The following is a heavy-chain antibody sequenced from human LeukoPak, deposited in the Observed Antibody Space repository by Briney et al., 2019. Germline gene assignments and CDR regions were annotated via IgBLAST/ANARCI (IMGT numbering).Heavy chain of an antibody. CDR1: GGSISSYY. Sequence: SETLSLTCTVSGGSISSYYWSWIRQPPGKGLEWIGYIYYSGSTNYNPSLKSRVTISVDTSKNQFSLKLSSVTAADTAVYHCARLPYYDILTGYYVGGAFDIWGQGTMVTVSS. D-gene: IGHD3-9*01. CDR2: IYYSGST. J-gene: IGHJ3*02. V-gene: IGHV4-59*01. CDR3: ARLPYYDILTGYYVGGAFDI.